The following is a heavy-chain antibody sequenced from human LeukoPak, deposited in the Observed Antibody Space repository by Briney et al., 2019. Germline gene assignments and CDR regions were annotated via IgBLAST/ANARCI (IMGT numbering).Heavy chain of an antibody. CDR2: ISYDGSNK. J-gene: IGHJ6*02. CDR1: GFTFSSYA. V-gene: IGHV3-30-3*01. Sequence: GGSLRLSCAASGFTFSSYAMHWVRQAPGKGLEWVAVISYDGSNKYYADSVKGRFTISKDNAKNTLYLQMNSLRAEDTAVYYCARDYFYGLDVWGQGTTVTVSS. CDR3: ARDYFYGLDV.